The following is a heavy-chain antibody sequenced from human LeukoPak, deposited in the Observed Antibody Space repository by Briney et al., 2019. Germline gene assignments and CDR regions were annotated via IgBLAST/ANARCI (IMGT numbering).Heavy chain of an antibody. CDR3: APYYYDSSGYYY. J-gene: IGHJ4*02. CDR1: GGSISSSSYY. Sequence: PSETLSLTCTVSGGSISSSSYYWGWIRQPPGKGLEWIGSIYYSGSTYYNPSLKSRVTISVDTSKNHFSLKLSSVTAADTAVYYCAPYYYDSSGYYYWGQGTLVTVSS. D-gene: IGHD3-22*01. V-gene: IGHV4-39*01. CDR2: IYYSGST.